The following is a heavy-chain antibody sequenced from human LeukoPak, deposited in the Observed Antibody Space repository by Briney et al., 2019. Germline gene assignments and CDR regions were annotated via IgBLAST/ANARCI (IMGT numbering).Heavy chain of an antibody. CDR2: MNPNSGNT. V-gene: IGHV1-8*01. Sequence: ASVKVSCKASGYTFTSYDINWVRQATGQGLEWMGWMNPNSGNTGYAQKFQGRVTMTRNTSISTAYMELSSLRSEDTAVYYCARGLGGFRFGELQYWKYYYGMDVWGQGTTVTVSS. CDR3: ARGLGGFRFGELQYWKYYYGMDV. D-gene: IGHD3-10*01. J-gene: IGHJ6*02. CDR1: GYTFTSYD.